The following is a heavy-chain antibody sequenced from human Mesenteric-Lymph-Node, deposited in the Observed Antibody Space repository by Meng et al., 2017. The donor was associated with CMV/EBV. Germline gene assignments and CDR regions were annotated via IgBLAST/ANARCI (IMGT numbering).Heavy chain of an antibody. D-gene: IGHD2-2*01. V-gene: IGHV1-18*01. J-gene: IGHJ6*02. CDR1: GYTFTSYG. Sequence: ASVKVSCKASGYTFTSYGISWVRQAPGQGLEWMGWISAYNGNTNYAQKLQGRVTMTTDTSTSTAYMELRSLRSDDTAVYYCAREGGAGYCSSTSCYWGYYYGMDVWGQGTTVTVSS. CDR2: ISAYNGNT. CDR3: AREGGAGYCSSTSCYWGYYYGMDV.